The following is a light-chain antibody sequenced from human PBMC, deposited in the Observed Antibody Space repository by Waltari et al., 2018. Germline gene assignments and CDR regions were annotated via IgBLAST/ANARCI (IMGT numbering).Light chain of an antibody. J-gene: IGKJ1*01. CDR3: QKYDFLPAT. CDR1: QGVGKY. V-gene: IGKV3-20*01. Sequence: EIVLTQSPGTLSLSPGERATLSCRASQGVGKYLACYQQRPGQAPRLLLYHTSIRATGIPDRFSGSGYGTDFSLTISRLEPEDFAVYYCQKYDFLPATFSQGTTVEIK. CDR2: HTS.